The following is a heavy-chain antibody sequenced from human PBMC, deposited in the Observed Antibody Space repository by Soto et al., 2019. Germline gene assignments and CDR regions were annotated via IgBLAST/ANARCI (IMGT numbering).Heavy chain of an antibody. CDR3: ASSQGDY. J-gene: IGHJ4*02. V-gene: IGHV3-43*01. Sequence: EVQLVESGGVVVQPGGSLRLSCAASGFTFDDHNMHWIRQAPGKGLEWVSLISWDGDTTYYADSVKGRFTISRDNSRNSLYLQMNALTTEDTALYYCASSQGDYWGQGTLVTVSS. CDR1: GFTFDDHN. CDR2: ISWDGDTT.